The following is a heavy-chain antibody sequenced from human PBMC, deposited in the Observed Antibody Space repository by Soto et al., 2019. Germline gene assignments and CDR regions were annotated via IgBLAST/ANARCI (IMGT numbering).Heavy chain of an antibody. CDR2: ISSSSSYI. J-gene: IGHJ5*02. CDR3: ARDFRPETAMVTGWFDP. D-gene: IGHD5-18*01. CDR1: GFTFSSYS. V-gene: IGHV3-21*01. Sequence: EVQLVESGGGLVKPGGSLRLSCAASGFTFSSYSMNWVRQAPGKGLEWVSSISSSSSYIYYADSVKGRFTISRDNAKNSLYLQMNSLRAEDTAVYYCARDFRPETAMVTGWFDPWGQGTLVTVSS.